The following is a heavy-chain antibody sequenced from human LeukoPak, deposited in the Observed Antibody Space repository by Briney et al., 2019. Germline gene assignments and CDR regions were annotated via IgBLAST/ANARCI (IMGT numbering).Heavy chain of an antibody. Sequence: GESLEISGQGSGSSFTSYWIGGGRPLPGKGVEGMGIIYPGDSDTRYSPSFQGQVTISADKSISTAYLQWSSLKASDTAMYYCARPHSDYDLALAYWGQGTLVTVSS. V-gene: IGHV5-51*01. D-gene: IGHD5-12*01. J-gene: IGHJ4*02. CDR1: GSSFTSYW. CDR3: ARPHSDYDLALAY. CDR2: IYPGDSDT.